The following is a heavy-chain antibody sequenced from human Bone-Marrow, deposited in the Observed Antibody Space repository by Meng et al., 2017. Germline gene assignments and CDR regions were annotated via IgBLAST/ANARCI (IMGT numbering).Heavy chain of an antibody. CDR1: GGTFSSYA. CDR2: IIPIFGTA. D-gene: IGHD3-22*01. V-gene: IGHV1-69*05. CDR3: AAGGHYDSSAQTGAFDI. Sequence: SVKVSCKASGGTFSSYAISWVRQAPGQGLEWMGGIIPIFGTANYAQKFQGRVTITTDESTSTAYMELSSLRSEDTAVYYCAAGGHYDSSAQTGAFDIWGQGTMVTVSS. J-gene: IGHJ3*02.